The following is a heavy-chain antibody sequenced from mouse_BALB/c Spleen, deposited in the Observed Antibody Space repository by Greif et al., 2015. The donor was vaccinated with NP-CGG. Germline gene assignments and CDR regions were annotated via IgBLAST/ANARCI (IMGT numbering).Heavy chain of an antibody. D-gene: IGHD2-1*01. Sequence: QVQLQQSGAELMKPGASVKISCKATGYTFSSYWIEWVKQRPGHGLEWIGEILPGSGSTNYNEEFKGKATFTADTSSNTAYMQLSSLTSEDSAVYYCARSGGNLLYAMDCWGQGTSVTVSS. CDR3: ARSGGNLLYAMDC. V-gene: IGHV1-9*01. CDR1: GYTFSSYW. CDR2: ILPGSGST. J-gene: IGHJ4*01.